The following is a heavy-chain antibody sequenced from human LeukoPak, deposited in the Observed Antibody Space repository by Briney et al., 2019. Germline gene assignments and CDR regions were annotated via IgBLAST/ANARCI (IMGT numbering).Heavy chain of an antibody. Sequence: ASVKVSCKASGYTFTGYYMHWVRQAPGQGLEWMGRINPNSGGTNYAQKFQGRVTMTRDTSISTAYMELSRLRSDDTAVCYCARGPYSSSWAEYFQHWGQGTLVTVSS. CDR3: ARGPYSSSWAEYFQH. CDR2: INPNSGGT. J-gene: IGHJ1*01. V-gene: IGHV1-2*06. CDR1: GYTFTGYY. D-gene: IGHD6-13*01.